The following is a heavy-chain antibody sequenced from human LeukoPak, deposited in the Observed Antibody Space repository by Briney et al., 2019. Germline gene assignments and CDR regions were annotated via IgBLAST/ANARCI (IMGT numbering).Heavy chain of an antibody. D-gene: IGHD1-26*01. J-gene: IGHJ4*02. Sequence: GASVKVSCKASGYSFTGYYIHWVRQAPGQGLEWMGWINPNSGGTNYAQKFQGRVTMTRDTSISTAYMELSRLRSDDTAVYYCARDGPWGATNLLDYWGQGTLVTVSS. CDR2: INPNSGGT. CDR3: ARDGPWGATNLLDY. V-gene: IGHV1-2*02. CDR1: GYSFTGYY.